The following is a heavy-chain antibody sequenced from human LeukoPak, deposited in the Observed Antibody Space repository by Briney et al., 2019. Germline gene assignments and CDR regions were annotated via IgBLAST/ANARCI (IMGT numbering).Heavy chain of an antibody. D-gene: IGHD3-22*01. Sequence: HGASVKVSCKASGYTFTSYDINWVRQATGQGLEWMGWMNPNSGNTGYAQKFQGRATMTRNTSISTAYMELSSLRSEDTAVYYCARERYYYYDSSGYYYPKHAFDYWGQGTLVTVSS. CDR1: GYTFTSYD. CDR2: MNPNSGNT. V-gene: IGHV1-8*01. CDR3: ARERYYYYDSSGYYYPKHAFDY. J-gene: IGHJ4*02.